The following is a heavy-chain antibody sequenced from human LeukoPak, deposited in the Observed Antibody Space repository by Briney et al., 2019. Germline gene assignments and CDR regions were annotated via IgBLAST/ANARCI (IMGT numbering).Heavy chain of an antibody. CDR1: GFTFSSFW. J-gene: IGHJ4*02. CDR2: IKPDGSEK. Sequence: GGSLRLSCAASGFTFSSFWMSWVRQAPGKGLEWVANIKPDGSEKNYVDSLRGRFTISRDNAKNSLYVQINSLRDADTAVYYCTRDNVAVPGGDYWGQGTLVTVSS. D-gene: IGHD6-19*01. V-gene: IGHV3-7*04. CDR3: TRDNVAVPGGDY.